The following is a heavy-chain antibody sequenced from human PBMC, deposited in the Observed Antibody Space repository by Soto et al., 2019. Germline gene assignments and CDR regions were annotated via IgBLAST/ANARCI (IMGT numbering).Heavy chain of an antibody. V-gene: IGHV1-8*01. CDR3: ARGPYSSSWYSYYYGMDV. D-gene: IGHD6-13*01. Sequence: GASVKVSCKASGYTFTSYDINWVRQATGQGLEWMGWMNPNSGNTGYAQKFQGRVTMTRNTSISTAYMELSSLRSEDTAVYYCARGPYSSSWYSYYYGMDVWGQATTVTVSS. CDR2: MNPNSGNT. CDR1: GYTFTSYD. J-gene: IGHJ6*02.